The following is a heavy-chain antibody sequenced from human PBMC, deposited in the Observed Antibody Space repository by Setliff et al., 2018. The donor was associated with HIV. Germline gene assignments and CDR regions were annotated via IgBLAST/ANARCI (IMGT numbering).Heavy chain of an antibody. D-gene: IGHD6-19*01. V-gene: IGHV3-30*07. Sequence: GGSLRLSCAASGFIFSSYAMHWVRQAPGKGLEWVAVMSYDGNNKYYADSVKGRFTISRDNAKNTLYLQMNSLRAEDTALYYCARDLSSGWYGVLNYWGQGTLVTVSS. J-gene: IGHJ4*02. CDR2: MSYDGNNK. CDR3: ARDLSSGWYGVLNY. CDR1: GFIFSSYA.